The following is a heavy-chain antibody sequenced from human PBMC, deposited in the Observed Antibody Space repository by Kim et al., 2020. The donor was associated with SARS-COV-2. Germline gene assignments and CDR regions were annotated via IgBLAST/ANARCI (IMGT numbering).Heavy chain of an antibody. D-gene: IGHD3-10*01. CDR2: INCGNGNT. CDR3: AREGGSAGRTLDGMDV. V-gene: IGHV1-3*01. Sequence: ASVKVSCKASGYTFTTYAMHWVRQAPGQRLEWMGWINCGNGNTKYSQKFQDRVTITRDTSASSAYMELSSLRSEDTAVYYCAREGGSAGRTLDGMDVWGQGTTVTVSS. CDR1: GYTFTTYA. J-gene: IGHJ6*02.